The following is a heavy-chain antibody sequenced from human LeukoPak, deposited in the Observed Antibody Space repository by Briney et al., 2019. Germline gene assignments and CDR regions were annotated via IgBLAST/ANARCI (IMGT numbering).Heavy chain of an antibody. V-gene: IGHV3-74*01. Sequence: GGSLRLSCTASAFTFSSYWMHWVRQAPGKGLVWVSHINSGGSSTSYADSVKGRFTISRDNAKNTLYLQMNSLRAEDTAVYYCARDWYSSAWYEEWGQGTLVTVSS. CDR1: AFTFSSYW. D-gene: IGHD6-19*01. CDR3: ARDWYSSAWYEE. CDR2: INSGGSST. J-gene: IGHJ4*02.